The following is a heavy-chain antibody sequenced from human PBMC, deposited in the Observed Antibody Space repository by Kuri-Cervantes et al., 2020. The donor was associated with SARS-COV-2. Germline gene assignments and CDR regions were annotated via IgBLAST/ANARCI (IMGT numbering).Heavy chain of an antibody. J-gene: IGHJ6*02. CDR1: GGSISSRSYY. Sequence: ESLKISCSVSGGSISSRSYYWGWIRQPPGKGQEWIGSIYYSGSTNYNPTLKSRVTISVDTSTNQFFLNLTSVTAADTAVYYCARQGGYYGMDVWGQGTTVTVSS. V-gene: IGHV4-39*01. CDR3: ARQGGYYGMDV. D-gene: IGHD3-22*01. CDR2: IYYSGST.